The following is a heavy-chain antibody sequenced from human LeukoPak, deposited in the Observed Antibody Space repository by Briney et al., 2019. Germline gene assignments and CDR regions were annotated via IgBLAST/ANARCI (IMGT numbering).Heavy chain of an antibody. J-gene: IGHJ4*02. CDR3: VRELEGGLGDY. Sequence: GRSLRLSCAASGFTFDSYGIRWVRQAPGKGLEWVAVIWYDGSNKYYADSVKGRFTISRDNSKNTLYLQMNSLRAEDTAVYYCVRELEGGLGDYWGQGTLVTVSS. CDR1: GFTFDSYG. V-gene: IGHV3-33*08. D-gene: IGHD2-15*01. CDR2: IWYDGSNK.